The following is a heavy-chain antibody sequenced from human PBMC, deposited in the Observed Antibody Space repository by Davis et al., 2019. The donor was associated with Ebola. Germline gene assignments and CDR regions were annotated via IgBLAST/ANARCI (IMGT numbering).Heavy chain of an antibody. CDR3: ARDATVYCSTTNCLNWFDP. J-gene: IGHJ5*02. V-gene: IGHV3-11*06. CDR1: GFTFSDYY. Sequence: GESLKISCAASGFTFSDYYMSWIRQAPGKGLEWVSYISSSSYTNYADSVKGRFTISRDNAKNSLYLQMNSLRAEDTAVYYCARDATVYCSTTNCLNWFDPWGQGTLVTVSS. D-gene: IGHD2-2*01. CDR2: ISSSSYT.